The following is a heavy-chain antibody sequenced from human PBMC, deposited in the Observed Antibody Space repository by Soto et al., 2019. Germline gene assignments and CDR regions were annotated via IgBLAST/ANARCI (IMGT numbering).Heavy chain of an antibody. CDR2: VFSSVSA. CDR3: ARDGMTTGDT. J-gene: IGHJ4*02. V-gene: IGHV4-4*07. D-gene: IGHD2-21*02. Sequence: SETLSLTCIVSGVSVRSYTWSWVRQPANKGLEWIGRVFSSVSATYNPSLKSRVTITMDTPENRISLKLDSVTAADAGVYYCARDGMTTGDTWGPGTAVTAPQ. CDR1: GVSVRSYT.